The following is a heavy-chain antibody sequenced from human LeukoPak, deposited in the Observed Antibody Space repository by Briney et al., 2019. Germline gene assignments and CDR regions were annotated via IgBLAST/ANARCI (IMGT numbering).Heavy chain of an antibody. CDR1: GGSFSGYY. D-gene: IGHD3-3*01. CDR2: INHSGST. V-gene: IGHV4-34*01. Sequence: SETLSLTCAVYGGSFSGYYWSWIRQLPGKGLEWIGEINHSGSTNYNPSLKSRVTISVDTSKNQFSLKLSSVTAADTAVYYCARERGCWSGYYPPWVPHSATDVWGKGTTVTVSS. CDR3: ARERGCWSGYYPPWVPHSATDV. J-gene: IGHJ6*04.